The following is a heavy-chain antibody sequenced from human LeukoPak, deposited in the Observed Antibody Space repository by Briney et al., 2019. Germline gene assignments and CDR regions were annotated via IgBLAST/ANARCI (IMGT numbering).Heavy chain of an antibody. D-gene: IGHD4-23*01. J-gene: IGHJ6*02. V-gene: IGHV1-18*01. CDR2: ISAYNGNT. CDR1: GYTFTSYG. Sequence: ASVKVSCKASGYTFTSYGISWVRQAPGQGLEWMGWISAYNGNTNYAQKLQGRVTMTTDASTSTAYMELRSLRSDDTAVYYCARNVVTRLLYYYYGMDVWGQGTTVTVSS. CDR3: ARNVVTRLLYYYYGMDV.